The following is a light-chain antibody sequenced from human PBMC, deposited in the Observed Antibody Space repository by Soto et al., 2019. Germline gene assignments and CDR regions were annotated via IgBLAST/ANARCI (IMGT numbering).Light chain of an antibody. V-gene: IGKV1-13*02. CDR2: DVS. J-gene: IGKJ5*01. CDR3: QQFNSYPIT. CDR1: QDIRGA. Sequence: AIQLTQFQSSLSAPVGARVTFTCRASQDIRGALAWYQQKPGKAPKILIYDVSTLESGVPSRFSGSSSGTDFTLTISSLQPVDFATYYCQQFNSYPITFGQGTRLEIK.